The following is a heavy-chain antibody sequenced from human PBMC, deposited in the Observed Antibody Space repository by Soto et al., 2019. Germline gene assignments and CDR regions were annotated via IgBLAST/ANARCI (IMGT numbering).Heavy chain of an antibody. V-gene: IGHV4-4*02. CDR2: IYHRDST. CDR3: GCRVEDISYDYYGMDV. D-gene: IGHD2-15*01. J-gene: IGHJ6*02. Sequence: KSSETLSLTCAVSGGSISSNNWWSWVRQAPGKGLEWIGEIYHRDSTNYNPSLKSRVTISVDKSKNEFSLKVKSVTAADTAVYYCGCRVEDISYDYYGMDVWGQGTTVTVSS. CDR1: GGSISSNNW.